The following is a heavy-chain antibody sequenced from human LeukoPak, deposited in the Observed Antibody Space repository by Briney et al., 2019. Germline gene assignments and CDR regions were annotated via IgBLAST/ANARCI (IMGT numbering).Heavy chain of an antibody. J-gene: IGHJ3*02. V-gene: IGHV4-4*07. D-gene: IGHD1-1*01. Sequence: SETLSLTCTVSGCSISSYYWSWIRQPAGKGLEWIGRIYTSGSTNYNPSLKSPVTMSVDTSKNQFSLKLSSVSAADTAVYYCARDPWNDDAFDIWGQGTMVTVSS. CDR1: GCSISSYY. CDR2: IYTSGST. CDR3: ARDPWNDDAFDI.